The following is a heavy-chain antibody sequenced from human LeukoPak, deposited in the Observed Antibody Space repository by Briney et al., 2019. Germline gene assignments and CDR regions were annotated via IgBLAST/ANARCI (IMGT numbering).Heavy chain of an antibody. D-gene: IGHD3-10*01. CDR2: IYYSGST. J-gene: IGHJ5*02. V-gene: IGHV4-39*07. CDR3: ARTRGTMVRGGAKFDP. Sequence: SETLSLTCAVSGGSISSSSYYWDWIRQPPGKGLEWIASIYYSGSTYYNPSLKSRVTISVDTSTNHFSLKLSSVTAADTAVYYCARTRGTMVRGGAKFDPWGQGTLVTVSS. CDR1: GGSISSSSYY.